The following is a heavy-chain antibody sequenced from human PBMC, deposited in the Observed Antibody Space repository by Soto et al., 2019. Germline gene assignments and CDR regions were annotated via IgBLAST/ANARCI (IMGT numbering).Heavy chain of an antibody. D-gene: IGHD2-2*01. CDR1: GGSISSGGYY. CDR2: IYHSVTT. CDR3: ARVRGNQLLGWFEP. Sequence: QVQLQESGPGLVKPSQTLSLTCTVSGGSISSGGYYWSWIRQHPGKGLEWIGYIYHSVTTYYNPSLKSRVTISVDTSKTQFALKLTSVTAADTALYDCARVRGNQLLGWFEPWGQGNLVTVSS. V-gene: IGHV4-31*03. J-gene: IGHJ5*02.